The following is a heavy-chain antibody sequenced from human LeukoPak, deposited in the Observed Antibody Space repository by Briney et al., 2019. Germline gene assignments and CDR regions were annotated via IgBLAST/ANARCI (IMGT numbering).Heavy chain of an antibody. CDR1: GFTFSSYG. CDR3: AKVENYDYEASWAYGMDV. V-gene: IGHV3-30*02. D-gene: IGHD3-16*01. Sequence: SGGSLRLSCAASGFTFSSYGMHWVRQAPGKGLEWVAFIRYDGSNKYYADSVKGRFTISRDNSKNTLYLQMNSLRAEDTAVYYCAKVENYDYEASWAYGMDVWGQGTTVTVTS. CDR2: IRYDGSNK. J-gene: IGHJ6*02.